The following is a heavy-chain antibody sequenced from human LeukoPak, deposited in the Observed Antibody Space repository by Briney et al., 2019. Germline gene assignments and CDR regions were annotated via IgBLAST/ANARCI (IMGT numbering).Heavy chain of an antibody. CDR3: ARVVRYGTSEMY. CDR1: GYTFTGYY. V-gene: IGHV1-2*02. D-gene: IGHD1-1*01. Sequence: ASVKVSCKASGYTFTGYYMHWVRQAPGQGLEWMGWINPNSGGTNYAQKFQGRVTVTRDTSISTAYMELSRLRSDDTAVYFCARVVRYGTSEMYWGQGTLVTVSS. CDR2: INPNSGGT. J-gene: IGHJ4*02.